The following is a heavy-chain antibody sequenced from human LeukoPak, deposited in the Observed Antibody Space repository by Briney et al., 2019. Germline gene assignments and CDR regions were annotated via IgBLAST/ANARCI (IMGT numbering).Heavy chain of an antibody. Sequence: GGSLRLSCAVSGFTFSSYGMHWVRQAPGKGLEWVAVIWYDGTNKYYADSVKGRFTISRDNSKNMLYLQMNSLRAEDTAVYYCAREGSSGWYSDYWGQGTLVTVSS. CDR1: GFTFSSYG. J-gene: IGHJ4*02. V-gene: IGHV3-33*01. CDR2: IWYDGTNK. CDR3: AREGSSGWYSDY. D-gene: IGHD6-19*01.